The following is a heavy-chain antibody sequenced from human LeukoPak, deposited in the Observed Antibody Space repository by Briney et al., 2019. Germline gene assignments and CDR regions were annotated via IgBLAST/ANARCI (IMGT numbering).Heavy chain of an antibody. CDR1: GGTFSSYA. J-gene: IGHJ4*02. V-gene: IGHV1-69*04. CDR2: IIPILGIA. Sequence: SVKVSCKASGGTFSSYAISWVRQAPGQGLEWMGRIIPILGIAIYAQKFQGRVTITADKSTSTAYMELSSLRSEDTAVYYCARDVPPTVTTFEFKGEVLFDYWGQGTLVTVSS. D-gene: IGHD4-17*01. CDR3: ARDVPPTVTTFEFKGEVLFDY.